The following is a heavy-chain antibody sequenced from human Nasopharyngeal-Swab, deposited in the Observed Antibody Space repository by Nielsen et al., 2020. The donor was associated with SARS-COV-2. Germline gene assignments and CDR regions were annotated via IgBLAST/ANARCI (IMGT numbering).Heavy chain of an antibody. J-gene: IGHJ4*02. CDR2: IYHSGST. Sequence: WIRQPPGKGLEWIGEIYHSGSTNYNPSLKGRVTISVDKSKNQFSLKLSSVTAADTAVYYCARGSAYSSSPLFDYWGQGTLVTVSS. V-gene: IGHV4-4*02. CDR3: ARGSAYSSSPLFDY. D-gene: IGHD6-6*01.